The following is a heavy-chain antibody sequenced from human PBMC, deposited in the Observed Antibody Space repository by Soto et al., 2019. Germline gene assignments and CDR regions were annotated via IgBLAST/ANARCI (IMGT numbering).Heavy chain of an antibody. Sequence: QAQLVQSGAEVKKPGASANISCKASGYTFTRYNIHWVRQAPGQGLEWMGIIDTRGGSADYTQRFQGRVTMTRDTSTGKVYMELSSLGYEDTAVYYCARDLPRDLVRGSFDIWGQGTLVTVSS. CDR2: IDTRGGSA. CDR3: ARDLPRDLVRGSFDI. D-gene: IGHD3-10*02. J-gene: IGHJ3*02. CDR1: GYTFTRYN. V-gene: IGHV1-46*01.